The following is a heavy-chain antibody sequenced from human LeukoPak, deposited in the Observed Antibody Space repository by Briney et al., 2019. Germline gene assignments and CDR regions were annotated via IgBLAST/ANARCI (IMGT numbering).Heavy chain of an antibody. CDR3: AREDRQSIAAAGPFDY. CDR2: INQHGSDN. V-gene: IGHV3-7*01. CDR1: GFTFSNYR. D-gene: IGHD6-13*01. J-gene: IGHJ4*02. Sequence: GGSLRLSCAASGFTFSNYRMTWVRRAPGKGLEWVASINQHGSDNYYVDSVKGRFTISRDNAKRSVYLQMSRLRADDTALYYCAREDRQSIAAAGPFDYWGQGILVTVSS.